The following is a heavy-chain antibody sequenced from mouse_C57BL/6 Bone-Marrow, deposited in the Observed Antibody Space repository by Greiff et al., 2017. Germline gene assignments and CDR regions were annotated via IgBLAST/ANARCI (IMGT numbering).Heavy chain of an antibody. Sequence: VQLQQSGAELVRPGASVKLSCTASGFNIKDDYMHWVKQRPEQGLEWIGWIDPENGDTEYASKFQGKATITADTSSNTAYLQLSSLTSEDTAVYYCTLYLYVDVWGTGTTVTVSS. CDR3: TLYLYVDV. CDR2: IDPENGDT. V-gene: IGHV14-4*01. J-gene: IGHJ1*03. D-gene: IGHD5-1-1*01. CDR1: GFNIKDDY.